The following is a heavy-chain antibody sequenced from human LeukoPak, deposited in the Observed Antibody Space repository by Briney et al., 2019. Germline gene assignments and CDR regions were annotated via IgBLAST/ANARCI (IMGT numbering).Heavy chain of an antibody. CDR2: IYYSGST. CDR3: ARDLDSSSWWGWFDP. D-gene: IGHD6-13*01. CDR1: GGSISSSSYY. Sequence: PSETLSLTCTVSGGSISSSSYYWGWIRQPPGKGLEWIGSIYYSGSTNYNPSLKSRVTISVDTSKNQFSLKLSSVTAADTAVYYCARDLDSSSWWGWFDPWGQGTLVTVSS. J-gene: IGHJ5*02. V-gene: IGHV4-39*07.